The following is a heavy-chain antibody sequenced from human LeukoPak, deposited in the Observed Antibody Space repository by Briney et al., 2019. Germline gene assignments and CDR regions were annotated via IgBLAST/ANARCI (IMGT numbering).Heavy chain of an antibody. CDR3: ARDRSSSGWFDP. CDR1: GFTFSNYW. D-gene: IGHD6-6*01. Sequence: PGGSLRLSCAASGFTFSNYWMTWVRQAPGKGLEWVANIKQDGSERDYVDSVKGRFTISRDDAKNSLYLQMNSLRAEDTAVYYCARDRSSSGWFDPWGQGTLVTVSS. V-gene: IGHV3-7*03. CDR2: IKQDGSER. J-gene: IGHJ5*02.